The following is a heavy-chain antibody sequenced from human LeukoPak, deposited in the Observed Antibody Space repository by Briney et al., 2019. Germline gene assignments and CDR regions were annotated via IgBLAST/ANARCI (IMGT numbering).Heavy chain of an antibody. CDR1: GFTFSNHN. V-gene: IGHV3-21*01. Sequence: GGSLRLSCEASGFTFSNHNMNWVRQAPGKGLEWVSSINSRSNYIYYADSVKGRFTISRDNAKESLYLQMNSLRAEDRAIYFCARDKVSVIPALDYWGQGTLVIVSS. CDR2: INSRSNYI. D-gene: IGHD2/OR15-2a*01. J-gene: IGHJ4*02. CDR3: ARDKVSVIPALDY.